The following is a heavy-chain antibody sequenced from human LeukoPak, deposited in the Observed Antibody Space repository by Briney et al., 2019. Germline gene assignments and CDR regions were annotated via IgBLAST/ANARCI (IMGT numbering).Heavy chain of an antibody. CDR1: GGSISSYY. J-gene: IGHJ3*02. Sequence: SETLSLTCTVSGGSISSYYWSWIRQPPGKGLEWLGYIYYSGSTNYNPSLKSRVTISVDTSKNQFSLKLSSVTAADTAVYYCARDDPYCGGDCYAFDIWGQGTMVTVSS. V-gene: IGHV4-59*01. D-gene: IGHD2-21*02. CDR3: ARDDPYCGGDCYAFDI. CDR2: IYYSGST.